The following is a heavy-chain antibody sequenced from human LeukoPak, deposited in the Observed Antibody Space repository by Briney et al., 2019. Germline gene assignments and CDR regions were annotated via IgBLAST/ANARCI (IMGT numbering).Heavy chain of an antibody. J-gene: IGHJ4*02. CDR1: GFTFSSYS. Sequence: PGGSLRLSCAASGFTFSSYSMNWVRQAPGKGLEWVSYISSSSSTIYYADSVKGRFTISRDNAKNSLYLQMNSLRAEDTAVYYCARPPTIAVQNYFDYWGQGTLVTVSS. V-gene: IGHV3-48*04. CDR2: ISSSSSTI. D-gene: IGHD6-19*01. CDR3: ARPPTIAVQNYFDY.